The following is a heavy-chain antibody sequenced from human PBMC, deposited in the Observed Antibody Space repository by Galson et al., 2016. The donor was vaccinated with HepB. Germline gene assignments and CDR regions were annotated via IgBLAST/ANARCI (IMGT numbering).Heavy chain of an antibody. CDR3: VRGYYYGSGVYSFPDS. CDR1: GYSFSTYW. Sequence: QSGAEVKKPGESLKISCKGSGYSFSTYWIGWVRQMPGKGLEWMGVIYPDDSDAEYSPSLEGLVAISADKSITTAYLSWSSLKASDTAMYYCVRGYYYGSGVYSFPDSWGQGTLVTVSS. J-gene: IGHJ4*02. CDR2: IYPDDSDA. V-gene: IGHV5-51*01. D-gene: IGHD3-10*01.